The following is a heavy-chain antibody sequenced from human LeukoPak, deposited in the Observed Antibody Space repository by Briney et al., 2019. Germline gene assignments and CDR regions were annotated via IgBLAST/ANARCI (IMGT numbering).Heavy chain of an antibody. Sequence: ASVKVSCKLSGYKFTEHFVHWVKQAPGKGLQCMGLIDPEDGETKYAAMFEDRDTITADTSRDSVFLDLKNLKSKDTAMYYCARNYFDFWGQGSLVTVSA. J-gene: IGHJ4*02. CDR1: GYKFTEHF. CDR3: ARNYFDF. V-gene: IGHV1-69-2*01. CDR2: IDPEDGET.